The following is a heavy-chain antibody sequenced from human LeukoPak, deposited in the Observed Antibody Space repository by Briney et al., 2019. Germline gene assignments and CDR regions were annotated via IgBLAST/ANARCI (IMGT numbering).Heavy chain of an antibody. CDR3: ARHKVWYDY. V-gene: IGHV3-48*03. Sequence: GDSLRLSCAASGFTFSSYEMNWVRQAPEKGLEWIAYFSSNGSYMYADSVKGRFTISRDNAKNSLYLQMNSLRAEDTAVYYCARHKVWYDYWGHGTLDTVPS. J-gene: IGHJ5*01. CDR2: FSSNGSYM. CDR1: GFTFSSYE.